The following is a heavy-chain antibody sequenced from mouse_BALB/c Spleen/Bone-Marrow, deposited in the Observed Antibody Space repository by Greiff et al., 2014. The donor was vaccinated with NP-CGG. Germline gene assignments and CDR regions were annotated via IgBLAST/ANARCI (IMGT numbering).Heavy chain of an antibody. CDR1: GFSLTHYG. D-gene: IGHD2-13*01. CDR2: IWAGGST. Sequence: VQLQQSGPGLVAPSQSLSITCTVSGFSLTHYGVHWVRQPPGKGLEWLGVIWAGGSTNYISALMSRLSISIDNSKSQVFLKIHSLQTDDTAMYFCARVGDSDYAMDYWGQGSPVTVSS. J-gene: IGHJ4*01. CDR3: ARVGDSDYAMDY. V-gene: IGHV2-9*02.